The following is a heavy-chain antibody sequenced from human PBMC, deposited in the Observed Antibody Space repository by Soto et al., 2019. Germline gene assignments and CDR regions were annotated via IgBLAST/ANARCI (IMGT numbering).Heavy chain of an antibody. Sequence: EVQLLESGGGLVQPGGSLRLSCGVSGFTFNDFEMNWVRQAPGKGLEWLAYIDGSGTTKKYADSVRGRFTISRDNPNNSLFLPMSSLSAADTAIYYCARGFGQFNYWGQGTLVSVSS. CDR2: IDGSGTTK. J-gene: IGHJ4*02. D-gene: IGHD3-10*01. CDR3: ARGFGQFNY. CDR1: GFTFNDFE. V-gene: IGHV3-48*03.